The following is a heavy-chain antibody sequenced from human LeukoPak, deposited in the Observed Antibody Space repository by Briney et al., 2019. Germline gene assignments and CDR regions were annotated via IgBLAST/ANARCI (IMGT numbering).Heavy chain of an antibody. D-gene: IGHD3-22*01. CDR3: ARDGPFYDSSGSSFDY. CDR2: ISSSSSYI. V-gene: IGHV3-21*01. J-gene: IGHJ4*02. CDR1: GFTFSSYS. Sequence: PGGSLRLSCAASGFTFSSYSMNWVRQAPGKGLEWVSSISSSSSYIYYADSVKGRFTISRYNAKNSLYLQMNSLRAEDTAVYYCARDGPFYDSSGSSFDYWGQGTLVTVSS.